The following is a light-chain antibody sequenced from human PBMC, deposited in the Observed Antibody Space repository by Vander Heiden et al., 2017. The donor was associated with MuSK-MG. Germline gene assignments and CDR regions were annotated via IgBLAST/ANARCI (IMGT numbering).Light chain of an antibody. CDR2: EVT. CDR1: SSDIGDYNY. J-gene: IGLJ1*01. Sequence: QSALTQPATVSGSPGQSITISCTGTSSDIGDYNYVSWYQQHPGKVPKLMIYEVTNRPSGVSNRFSGSKSGNPASLTISVLQAEDEADYYCSSYTSSTSDVFGTGTKVTVL. V-gene: IGLV2-14*01. CDR3: SSYTSSTSDV.